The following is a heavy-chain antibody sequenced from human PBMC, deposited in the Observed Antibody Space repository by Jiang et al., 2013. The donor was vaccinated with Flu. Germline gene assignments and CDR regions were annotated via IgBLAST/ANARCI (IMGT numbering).Heavy chain of an antibody. D-gene: IGHD3-22*01. V-gene: IGHV4-59*12. CDR3: ARTYYYDSSGYPFDY. CDR1: GGSISSYY. CDR2: IYHSGST. J-gene: IGHJ4*02. Sequence: TLSLTCTVSGGSISSYYWSWIRQPPGKGLEWIGYIYHSGSTNYNPSLKSRVTISVDKPKNQFSLKLSSVTAADTAVYYCARTYYYDSSGYPFDYWGQGTLVTVSS.